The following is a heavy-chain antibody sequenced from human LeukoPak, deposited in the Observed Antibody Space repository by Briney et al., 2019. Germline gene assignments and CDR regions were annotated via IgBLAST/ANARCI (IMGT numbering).Heavy chain of an antibody. CDR1: GGSFSGYY. CDR2: INHSGST. J-gene: IGHJ4*02. CDR3: ARGLRGYRYGPFVY. V-gene: IGHV4-34*01. Sequence: PSETLSLTCAIYGGSFSGYYWSWIRQPPGKGLEWIGEINHSGSTNYNPSLKSRVTISADTSKDHFSLKLSSVTAAHTAVYYCARGLRGYRYGPFVYWGEGALVTVSS. D-gene: IGHD5-18*01.